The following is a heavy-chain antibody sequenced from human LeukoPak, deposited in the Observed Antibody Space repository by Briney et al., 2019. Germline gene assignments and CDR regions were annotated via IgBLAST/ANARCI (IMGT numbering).Heavy chain of an antibody. D-gene: IGHD3-22*01. CDR3: AKDHGEGYYYDSSGYDYGMDV. Sequence: PGGSLRLSCAASGFTFSSYAMSWVRQAPGKGLEWVSAISGSGGSTYYADSVKGRFTISRDSSKNTLYLQTNSLRAEDTAVYYCAKDHGEGYYYDSSGYDYGMDVWGQGTTVTVSS. J-gene: IGHJ6*02. V-gene: IGHV3-23*01. CDR1: GFTFSSYA. CDR2: ISGSGGST.